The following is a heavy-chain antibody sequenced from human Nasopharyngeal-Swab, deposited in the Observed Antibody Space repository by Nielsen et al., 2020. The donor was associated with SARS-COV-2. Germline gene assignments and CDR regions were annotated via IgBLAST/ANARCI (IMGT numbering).Heavy chain of an antibody. J-gene: IGHJ3*01. CDR1: GFTLSNYG. D-gene: IGHD5-24*01. Sequence: GESLKISCQVSGFTLSNYGMHWVRQAPGKGLEWVAVIWLEQNNKNYADSVKGRFTISGDSSSNTLFLQMDSLRGEDTATYYCARAQEADDVADGAFDVWGRGTVVIVSS. V-gene: IGHV3-33*01. CDR2: IWLEQNNK. CDR3: ARAQEADDVADGAFDV.